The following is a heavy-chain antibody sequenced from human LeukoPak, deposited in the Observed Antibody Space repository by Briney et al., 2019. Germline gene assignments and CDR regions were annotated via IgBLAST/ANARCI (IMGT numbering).Heavy chain of an antibody. J-gene: IGHJ4*02. V-gene: IGHV1-69*01. CDR3: ARDLDCSGGSCYSW. CDR1: GGTFSSYA. CDR2: IIPIFGTA. Sequence: SVKVSCKASGGTFSSYAISWVRQAPGQGLEWMGGIIPIFGTANYAQKVQGRVTITADESTSTAYMELSRLRSEDTAVYYCARDLDCSGGSCYSWWGQGTLVTVSS. D-gene: IGHD2-15*01.